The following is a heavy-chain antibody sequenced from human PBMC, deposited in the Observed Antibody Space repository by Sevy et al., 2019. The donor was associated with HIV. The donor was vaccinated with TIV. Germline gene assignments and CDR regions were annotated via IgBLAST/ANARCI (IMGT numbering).Heavy chain of an antibody. CDR1: GFTFSSYS. CDR2: ISSSSSYI. V-gene: IGHV3-21*01. J-gene: IGHJ5*02. Sequence: GGSLRLSCAASGFTFSSYSMNWVRQAPGKGLEWVSSISSSSSYIYYADSVKGRFTISRVNAKNSLYLQMNSLRAEDTAVYHCARGGIAVATNWFDPWGQGTLVTVSS. D-gene: IGHD6-19*01. CDR3: ARGGIAVATNWFDP.